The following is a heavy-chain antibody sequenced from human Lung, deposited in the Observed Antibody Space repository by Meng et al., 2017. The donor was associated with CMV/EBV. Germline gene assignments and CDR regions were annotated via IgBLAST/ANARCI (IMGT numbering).Heavy chain of an antibody. CDR2: ISGSGGST. J-gene: IGHJ4*02. V-gene: IGHV3-23*01. D-gene: IGHD1-26*01. Sequence: ESXKISXAASGFTFSSYAMSWVRQAPGKGLEWVSGISGSGGSTYYADSVKGRFTISRDNSKNTLFLQMNSMRAEDTAVYYCSKRPFSGNYSPGTLDYWGQGTLVTVSS. CDR3: SKRPFSGNYSPGTLDY. CDR1: GFTFSSYA.